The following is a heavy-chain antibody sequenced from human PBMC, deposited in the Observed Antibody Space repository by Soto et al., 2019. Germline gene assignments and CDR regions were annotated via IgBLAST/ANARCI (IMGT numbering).Heavy chain of an antibody. CDR1: GFSFTTYW. V-gene: IGHV5-51*01. D-gene: IGHD3-3*01. CDR3: EMSGTSGQRYFDY. Sequence: GGSLKISCKTSGFSFTTYWIGWVRQRPGEGLEGVGIIYPGESDTRYSPSCQGQVTISADRSISTAYLQWSSLKGSDTAMYYCEMSGTSGQRYFDYWCPGSLVTVSS. J-gene: IGHJ4*02. CDR2: IYPGESDT.